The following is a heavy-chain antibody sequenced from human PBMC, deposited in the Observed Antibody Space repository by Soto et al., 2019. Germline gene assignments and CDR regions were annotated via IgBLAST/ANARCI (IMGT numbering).Heavy chain of an antibody. CDR1: GFTFSNFA. Sequence: EVQLLESGGGLVQPGGSLRLSCATSGFTFSNFAMSWVRLAPGRGLEWVSAISSPGRNVYYAASVEGRFAISRDNSKNTGYLHMSSLRAEDTAIYYCANSFSPSGTNWHSHFDHWGQGALVTVSS. J-gene: IGHJ4*02. V-gene: IGHV3-23*01. CDR3: ANSFSPSGTNWHSHFDH. CDR2: ISSPGRNV. D-gene: IGHD1-7*01.